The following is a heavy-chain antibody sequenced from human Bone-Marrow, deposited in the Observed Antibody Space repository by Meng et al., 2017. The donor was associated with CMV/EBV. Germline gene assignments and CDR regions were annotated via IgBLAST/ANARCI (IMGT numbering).Heavy chain of an antibody. D-gene: IGHD3-10*01. J-gene: IGHJ5*02. Sequence: QVQLQQSGPGLVERSQTPSLTCAISGDGVSSNGSAWTWVRLSPSRGLEWLGRTYYESKWYTDYAVAVKGRLVINADTSKNQFSLKLYSVTPDDTGLYFCARERGNWLDPWSQGTLVTVSS. CDR3: ARERGNWLDP. V-gene: IGHV6-1*01. CDR1: GDGVSSNGSA. CDR2: TYYESKWYT.